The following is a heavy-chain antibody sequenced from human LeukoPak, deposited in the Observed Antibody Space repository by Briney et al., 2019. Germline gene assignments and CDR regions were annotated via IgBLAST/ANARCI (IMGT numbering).Heavy chain of an antibody. Sequence: GSLRLSCAASGFTFSSYSMNWVRQAPGKGLEWVSYISSSSSTIYYADSVKGRFTISRDNAKNSLYLQMNSLRAEDTAVYYCARDSSAYYTFDIWGQGTMVTVSS. V-gene: IGHV3-48*01. CDR1: GFTFSSYS. CDR3: ARDSSAYYTFDI. D-gene: IGHD3-22*01. CDR2: ISSSSSTI. J-gene: IGHJ3*02.